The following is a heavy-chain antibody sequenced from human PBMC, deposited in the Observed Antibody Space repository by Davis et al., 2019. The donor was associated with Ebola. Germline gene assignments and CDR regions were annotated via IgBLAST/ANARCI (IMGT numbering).Heavy chain of an antibody. D-gene: IGHD2-15*01. CDR1: GYTFTGYY. CDR2: INPNSGGT. CDR3: ARDRYCSGGSCYAQFDY. J-gene: IGHJ4*02. Sequence: ASVKVSCKASGYTFTGYYLHWVRQAPGQGLEWMGWINPNSGGTNYAQKFQGWVTMTRDTSISTAYMELSRLRSDDTAVYYCARDRYCSGGSCYAQFDYWGQGTLVTVSS. V-gene: IGHV1-2*04.